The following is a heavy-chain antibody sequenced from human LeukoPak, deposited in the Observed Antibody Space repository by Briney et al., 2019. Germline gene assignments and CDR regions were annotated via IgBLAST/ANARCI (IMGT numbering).Heavy chain of an antibody. V-gene: IGHV3-7*01. D-gene: IGHD3-22*01. CDR3: ARDLNYYDSSGYYT. CDR1: GLTFSSYW. J-gene: IGHJ5*02. Sequence: PGGSLRLSCAVSGLTFSSYWMSWVRQAPGKGLEWVAIIKQDGSEKYYVDSVKGRFTISRDNAKNSLYLQMNSLRAEGTAVYYCARDLNYYDSSGYYTWGQGTLVTVSS. CDR2: IKQDGSEK.